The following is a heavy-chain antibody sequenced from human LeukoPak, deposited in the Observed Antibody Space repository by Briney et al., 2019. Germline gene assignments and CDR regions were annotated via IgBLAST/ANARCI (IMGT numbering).Heavy chain of an antibody. D-gene: IGHD6-19*01. Sequence: SETLSLTCTVSGGSISSYYWSWIRQPPGKGLEWIGYIYYSGSTNYNPSLKSRVTISVDTSKNQFSLKLSSVTAADTAVYYCARFTPYSSGFDYWSQGTLVTVSS. J-gene: IGHJ4*02. V-gene: IGHV4-59*01. CDR3: ARFTPYSSGFDY. CDR1: GGSISSYY. CDR2: IYYSGST.